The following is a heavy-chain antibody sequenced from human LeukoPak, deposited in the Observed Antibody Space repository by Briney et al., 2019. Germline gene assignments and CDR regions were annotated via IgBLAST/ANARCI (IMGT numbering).Heavy chain of an antibody. CDR1: GYTFTSYY. CDR3: ARGWGGSSDSSGYIDY. J-gene: IGHJ4*02. CDR2: INPSGGST. D-gene: IGHD3-22*01. V-gene: IGHV1-46*01. Sequence: ASVKVSCKASGYTFTSYYMHWVRQAPGQGLEWMGIINPSGGSTSYAQKFQGRVTMTRDTSKNQFSLKLSSVTAADTAVYYCARGWGGSSDSSGYIDYWGQGTLVTVSS.